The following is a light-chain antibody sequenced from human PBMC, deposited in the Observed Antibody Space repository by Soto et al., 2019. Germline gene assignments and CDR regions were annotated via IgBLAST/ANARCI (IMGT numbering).Light chain of an antibody. Sequence: DIVLTQSPATLSVSPGERATLSCRASQSVSTNLAWYQQRPGHAPRLLIFGASARATGIPARFSGSGAGTEFPLTIRSLQSEDNTVYSCHQYNNWRTFGQGTRLEI. CDR3: HQYNNWRT. V-gene: IGKV3-15*01. CDR2: GAS. CDR1: QSVSTN. J-gene: IGKJ5*01.